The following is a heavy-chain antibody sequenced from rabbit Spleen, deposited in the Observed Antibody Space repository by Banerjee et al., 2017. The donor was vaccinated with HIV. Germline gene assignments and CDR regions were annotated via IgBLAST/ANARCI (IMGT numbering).Heavy chain of an antibody. CDR3: ARGAYASSSGYYDGYYFSL. CDR2: IYAAKGST. Sequence: QLVESGGGLVKPEGSLTLACKASGFSFSDRDVMCWVRQAPGKGLEWIGIIYAAKGSTDYASWVNGRFTISRDNAQNTLYLQLNSLTAADTATYFCARGAYASSSGYYDGYYFSLWGQGTLVTVS. V-gene: IGHV1S7*01. D-gene: IGHD1-1*01. CDR1: GFSFSDRDV. J-gene: IGHJ4*01.